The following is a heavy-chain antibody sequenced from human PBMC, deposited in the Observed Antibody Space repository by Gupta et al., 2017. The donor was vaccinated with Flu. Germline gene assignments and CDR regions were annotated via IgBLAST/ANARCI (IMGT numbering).Heavy chain of an antibody. CDR2: IGGSAGSK. V-gene: IGHV3-23*01. J-gene: IGHJ3*02. CDR3: TKDEYDNSSGAFAI. CDR1: GFTFSSFA. D-gene: IGHD3-22*01. Sequence: EVQLLESGGGLVQPGGSLRLSCAASGFTFSSFAMSWVRQAPGNGLEGVAAIGGSAGSKYYEDAGKGRFTISRDNAKNTLYLQMKRLGDEETSVYYFTKDEYDNSSGAFAIGGQVTMVTVYS.